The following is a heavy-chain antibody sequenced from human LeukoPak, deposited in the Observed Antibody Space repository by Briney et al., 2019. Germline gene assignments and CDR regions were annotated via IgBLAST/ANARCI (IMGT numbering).Heavy chain of an antibody. V-gene: IGHV3-43*02. D-gene: IGHD2-15*01. CDR3: AKEIDTLGTNAFDI. CDR2: ISGDGGST. Sequence: GGSLRLSCAASGFTFDDYAMHWVRQAPGKGLEWVSLISGDGGSTYYADSVRGRFTISRDNSKNSLYLQMDSLRTEDTAFYYCAKEIDTLGTNAFDIWGQGIMVTVSS. CDR1: GFTFDDYA. J-gene: IGHJ3*02.